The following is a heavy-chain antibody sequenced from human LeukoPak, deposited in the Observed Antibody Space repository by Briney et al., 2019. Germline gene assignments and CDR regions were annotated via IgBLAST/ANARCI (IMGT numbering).Heavy chain of an antibody. Sequence: ASVKVSCKASGYTFTGYYMHWVRQAPGQGLEWMGWINPNSGGTNYAQKFQGRVTMTRDTSISTAYMELSRLRSDDTAVYYCARAGHTAPATFHDILTGYYYHYYMDVWGKGTTVTVSS. CDR1: GYTFTGYY. CDR3: ARAGHTAPATFHDILTGYYYHYYMDV. V-gene: IGHV1-2*02. CDR2: INPNSGGT. J-gene: IGHJ6*03. D-gene: IGHD3-9*01.